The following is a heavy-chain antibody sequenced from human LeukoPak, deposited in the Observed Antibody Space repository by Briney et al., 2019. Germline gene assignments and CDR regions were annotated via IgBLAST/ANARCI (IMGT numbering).Heavy chain of an antibody. CDR2: MHYSGSI. D-gene: IGHD1-1*01. V-gene: IGHV4-30-4*01. J-gene: IGHJ5*02. CDR1: GGSISSGDYY. CDR3: ARQLERLGWFDP. Sequence: SQTLSLTCTVSGGSISSGDYYWSWIRQPPGKGLECIGYMHYSGSISYSPSLKGRVTISVDTAKNQFSLRLSSVTAADTAVYYCARQLERLGWFDPWGQGTLVTVSS.